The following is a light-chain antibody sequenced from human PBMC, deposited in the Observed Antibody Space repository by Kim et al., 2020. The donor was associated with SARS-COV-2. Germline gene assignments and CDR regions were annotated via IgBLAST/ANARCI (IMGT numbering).Light chain of an antibody. V-gene: IGLV2-11*03. CDR1: RINVGTYNY. J-gene: IGLJ2*01. CDR2: DVN. Sequence: PLTIDCTGNRINVGTYNYISEYQQHPSKAPKLRIYDVNNRPSGVTDRFLVSKSGNTASLTISGLQADDEADYHCCSYAGSSSVVVFGGGTKLTFL. CDR3: CSYAGSSSVVV.